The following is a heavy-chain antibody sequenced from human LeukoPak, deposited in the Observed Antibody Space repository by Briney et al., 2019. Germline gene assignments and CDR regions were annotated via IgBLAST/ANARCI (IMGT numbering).Heavy chain of an antibody. V-gene: IGHV3-30*18. D-gene: IGHD3-10*01. CDR3: AKDLGLWFEEFPLDY. CDR1: GFTFSSYG. Sequence: GGSLRLSCAASGFTFSSYGMHWVRQAPGKGLEWVAVISYDGSNKYYADSVKGRFTISRDNSKNTLYLQMNSLRAEDTAVYYCAKDLGLWFEEFPLDYWGQGTLVTVSS. CDR2: ISYDGSNK. J-gene: IGHJ4*02.